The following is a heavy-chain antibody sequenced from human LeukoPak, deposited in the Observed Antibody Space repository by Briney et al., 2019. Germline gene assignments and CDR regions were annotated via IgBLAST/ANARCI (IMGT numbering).Heavy chain of an antibody. CDR3: AKDATGEQWLVPFFDY. CDR1: GFTVSSNY. Sequence: PGGSLRLSCAASGFTVSSNYMSWVRQAPGKGLEWVSVIYSGGSTYYADSVKGRFTISRDNSKNTLYLQVNSLRAEDTAVYYCAKDATGEQWLVPFFDYWGQGTLVTVSS. V-gene: IGHV3-66*01. J-gene: IGHJ4*02. D-gene: IGHD6-19*01. CDR2: IYSGGST.